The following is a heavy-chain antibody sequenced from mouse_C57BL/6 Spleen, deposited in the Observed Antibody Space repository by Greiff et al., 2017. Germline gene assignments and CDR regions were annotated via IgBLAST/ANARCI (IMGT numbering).Heavy chain of an antibody. V-gene: IGHV5-16*01. J-gene: IGHJ2*01. CDR2: INYDGSST. D-gene: IGHD3-2*02. CDR1: GFTFSDYY. CDR3: AREGDTAQNFDY. Sequence: EVMLVESEGGLVQPGSSMKLSCTASGFTFSDYYMAWVRQVPEKGLEWVANINYDGSSTYYLDSLKSRFIISRDNAKNILYLQMSGLKAEDTATYYCAREGDTAQNFDYRGQGTTLTVSS.